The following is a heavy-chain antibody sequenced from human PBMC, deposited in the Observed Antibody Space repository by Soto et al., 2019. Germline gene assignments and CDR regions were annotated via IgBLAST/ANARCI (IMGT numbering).Heavy chain of an antibody. Sequence: QVQLVESGGGVVQPGRSLRLSCAASGFTFSSYAMHWVRQAPGKGLEWVAVISYDGSNQYYADSVKGRFTISRDTSKNTLYLTMNSLRAEDTAVYYCAKVKREWELLYNWFDPWGQGTLVTVSS. CDR3: AKVKREWELLYNWFDP. V-gene: IGHV3-30*18. J-gene: IGHJ5*02. CDR2: ISYDGSNQ. CDR1: GFTFSSYA. D-gene: IGHD1-26*01.